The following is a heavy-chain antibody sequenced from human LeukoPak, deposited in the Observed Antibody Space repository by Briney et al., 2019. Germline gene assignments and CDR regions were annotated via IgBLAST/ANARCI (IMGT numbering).Heavy chain of an antibody. J-gene: IGHJ4*02. CDR2: INPSGGST. CDR3: ARVTYYYDSSGYYHYGAFDY. CDR1: GYTFTSYY. Sequence: GASVKVSCKASGYTFTSYYMHWVRQAPGQGLEWMGIINPSGGSTSYAQKFQGRVTMTRDMSTSTVYMELSSLRSEDTAVYYCARVTYYYDSSGYYHYGAFDYWGQGTLVTVSS. D-gene: IGHD3-22*01. V-gene: IGHV1-46*01.